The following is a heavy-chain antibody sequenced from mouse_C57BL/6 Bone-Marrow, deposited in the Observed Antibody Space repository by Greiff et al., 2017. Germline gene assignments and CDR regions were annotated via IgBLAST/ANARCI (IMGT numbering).Heavy chain of an antibody. D-gene: IGHD4-1*01. CDR2: ISSGSSTI. J-gene: IGHJ3*01. CDR3: AELGRSPLAY. Sequence: EVQRVESGGGLVKPGGSLKLSCAASGFTFSDYGMHWVRQAPEKGLEWVAHISSGSSTIYYADTVKGRFTISRDNAENTLFLQMTSLRSEDTAMYYCAELGRSPLAYWGQGTLVTVSA. CDR1: GFTFSDYG. V-gene: IGHV5-17*01.